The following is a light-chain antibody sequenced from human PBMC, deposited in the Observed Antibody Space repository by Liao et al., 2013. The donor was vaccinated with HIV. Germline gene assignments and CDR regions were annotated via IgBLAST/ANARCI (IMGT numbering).Light chain of an antibody. CDR1: SVVDEY. CDR3: QAWDTTTAV. V-gene: IGLV3-1*01. J-gene: IGLJ2*01. CDR2: QDT. Sequence: SYDLTQPPSVSVSPGQTASITCSGDSVVDEYTSWYQQKPGQSPILVIYQDTKRPSGIPERFSGSNSGNTATLTISGTQAMDEADYYCQAWDTTTAVFGGGTKLTVL.